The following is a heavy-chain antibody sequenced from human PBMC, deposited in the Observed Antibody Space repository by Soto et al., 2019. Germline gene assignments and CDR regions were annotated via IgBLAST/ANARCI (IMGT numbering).Heavy chain of an antibody. CDR2: ISAYNGNT. Sequence: ASVKVSCKASGYTFTSYGISWVRQAPGQGLEWMGWISAYNGNTNYAQKLQGRVTMTTDTSTSTAYMELRSLRSDDTAVYYCARDGRFLEWLPPIEYFDYWGQGTLVTVSS. V-gene: IGHV1-18*01. D-gene: IGHD3-3*01. J-gene: IGHJ4*02. CDR1: GYTFTSYG. CDR3: ARDGRFLEWLPPIEYFDY.